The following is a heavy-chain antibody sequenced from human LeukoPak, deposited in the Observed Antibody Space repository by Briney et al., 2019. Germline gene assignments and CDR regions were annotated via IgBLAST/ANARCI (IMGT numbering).Heavy chain of an antibody. CDR2: INHSGST. V-gene: IGHV4-34*01. D-gene: IGHD5-18*01. CDR1: GGSFSGYY. Sequence: SETLSLTCAVYGGSFSGYYWSWIRQPPGKGLEWIGEINHSGSTNYNPSLKSRVTISVDTSKNQFSLKLSSVTAADTAVYYCARGRGIQLWPYYLYGMDVWGQGTTVTVSS. J-gene: IGHJ6*02. CDR3: ARGRGIQLWPYYLYGMDV.